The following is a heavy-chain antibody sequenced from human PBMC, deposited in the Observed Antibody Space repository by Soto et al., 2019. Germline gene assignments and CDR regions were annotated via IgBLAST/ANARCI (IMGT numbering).Heavy chain of an antibody. CDR3: ARGLPWNYAEAFYFDY. Sequence: QVQLQESGPGLVKPSETLSLTCTVSGGSISSYYWSWIRQPPGKGLEWIGYIYYSGSTNYNPSLMSRVTISVDTSKNQFSLKLSSVTAADTAVYYCARGLPWNYAEAFYFDYWGQGTLVTVSS. CDR1: GGSISSYY. J-gene: IGHJ4*02. D-gene: IGHD1-7*01. V-gene: IGHV4-59*01. CDR2: IYYSGST.